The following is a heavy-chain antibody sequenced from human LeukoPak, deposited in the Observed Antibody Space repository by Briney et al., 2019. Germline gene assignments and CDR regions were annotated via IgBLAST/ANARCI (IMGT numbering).Heavy chain of an antibody. J-gene: IGHJ3*02. Sequence: GGSLRLSCAASGFAFDDYGMSWVRPAPGKGLEWVSGINWNGGSTGYADSVKGRFTISRDHARNSLYLQMNSLRAEDTALYYCARDYDSSGYSDAFDIWGEGTMVTVSS. CDR3: ARDYDSSGYSDAFDI. CDR2: INWNGGST. D-gene: IGHD3-22*01. V-gene: IGHV3-20*04. CDR1: GFAFDDYG.